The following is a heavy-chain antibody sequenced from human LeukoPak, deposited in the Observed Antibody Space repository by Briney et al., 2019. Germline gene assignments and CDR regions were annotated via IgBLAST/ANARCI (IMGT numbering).Heavy chain of an antibody. Sequence: SETLSLTCTVSGGSISSSSYYWGWIRQPPGKGLEWIGSIYYSGSTYYNPSLKSRVTISVDTSKNQFSLKLSSVTAADTAVYYCARHSEIWFGELSPFDYWGQGTLVTVSS. CDR1: GGSISSSSYY. J-gene: IGHJ4*02. D-gene: IGHD3-10*01. CDR3: ARHSEIWFGELSPFDY. CDR2: IYYSGST. V-gene: IGHV4-39*01.